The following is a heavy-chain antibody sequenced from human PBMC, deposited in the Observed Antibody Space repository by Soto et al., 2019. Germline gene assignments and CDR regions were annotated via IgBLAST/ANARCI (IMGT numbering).Heavy chain of an antibody. CDR2: IIPIFGTA. D-gene: IGHD3-16*01. CDR3: ARVLYWGENYYGMYF. CDR1: GGTFSSYT. J-gene: IGHJ6*04. Sequence: SVKVSCKASGGTFSSYTISWVRQAPGQGLEWMGGIIPIFGTANYAQKFQGRVTITADESTSTAYMELSSLRSEDTAVYYCARVLYWGENYYGMYFWGKGTTVPVSS. V-gene: IGHV1-69*13.